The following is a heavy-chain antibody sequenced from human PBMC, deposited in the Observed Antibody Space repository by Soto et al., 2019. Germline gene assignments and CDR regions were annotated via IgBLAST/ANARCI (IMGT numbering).Heavy chain of an antibody. CDR2: IIPIFGTA. CDR1: GGTFSSYA. Sequence: ASVKVSCKASGGTFSSYAISWVRQAPGQGLEWMGGIIPIFGTANYAQKFQGRVTITADESTSTAYMELSSLRSEDTAVYYCARVPSSRQLASYYYYGMDVWGQGTTVTVSS. CDR3: ARVPSSRQLASYYYYGMDV. J-gene: IGHJ6*02. V-gene: IGHV1-69*13. D-gene: IGHD6-6*01.